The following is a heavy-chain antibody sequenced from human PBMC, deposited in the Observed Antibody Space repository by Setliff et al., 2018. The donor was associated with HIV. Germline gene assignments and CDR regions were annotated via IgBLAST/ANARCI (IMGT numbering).Heavy chain of an antibody. D-gene: IGHD5-12*01. CDR3: ATLKMATIYRDFDY. CDR1: GGSFSGYY. J-gene: IGHJ4*02. Sequence: LSLTCAVYGGSFSGYYWSWIRQPPGKGLEWIGEINHSGSTNCNPSLKSRVSISVDTSKNQFSLKLSSVTAADTAVYYCATLKMATIYRDFDYWGQGTLVTVSS. V-gene: IGHV4-34*01. CDR2: INHSGST.